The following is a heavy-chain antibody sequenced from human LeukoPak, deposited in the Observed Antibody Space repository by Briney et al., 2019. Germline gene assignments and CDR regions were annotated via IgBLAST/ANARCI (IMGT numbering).Heavy chain of an antibody. J-gene: IGHJ4*02. Sequence: GGSLRLSCAASGFTFSSYGMHWVRQAPGKGLEWVAFIRFDGSNKYYADSVKGRFTISRDNSKNTLYLQMNSLRDEDTAVYYCAKDPRRYSRTGGYFDYWGQGTLVTVSS. V-gene: IGHV3-30*02. D-gene: IGHD6-13*01. CDR2: IRFDGSNK. CDR1: GFTFSSYG. CDR3: AKDPRRYSRTGGYFDY.